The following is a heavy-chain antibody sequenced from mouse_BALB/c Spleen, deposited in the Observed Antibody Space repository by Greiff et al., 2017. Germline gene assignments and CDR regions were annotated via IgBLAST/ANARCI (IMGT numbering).Heavy chain of an antibody. Sequence: VQLQQSGPELVKPGASVKISCKASGYAFSSSWMNWVKQSHGKSLEWIGYIDPYNGGTSYNQKFKGKATLTVDKSSSTAFMHLNSLTSEDSAVYYCARKATGTSFAYWGQGTLVTVSA. J-gene: IGHJ3*01. CDR1: GYAFSSSW. D-gene: IGHD4-1*02. CDR3: ARKATGTSFAY. CDR2: IDPYNGGT. V-gene: IGHV1S135*01.